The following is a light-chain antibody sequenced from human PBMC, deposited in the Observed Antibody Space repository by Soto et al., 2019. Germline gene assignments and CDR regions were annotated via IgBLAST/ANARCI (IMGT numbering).Light chain of an antibody. V-gene: IGKV4-1*01. CDR2: WAS. J-gene: IGKJ3*01. CDR3: QQYYATPFT. CDR1: QNVLYSSNNKNY. Sequence: DIVMTQSPDSLAVSLGERATINCKSSQNVLYSSNNKNYLAWYQQKPGQPPKLLLYWASTRESGVPDRFIGIVSGTDFSLTISSLQAEDVAVYYCQQYYATPFTFGPGTKVDI.